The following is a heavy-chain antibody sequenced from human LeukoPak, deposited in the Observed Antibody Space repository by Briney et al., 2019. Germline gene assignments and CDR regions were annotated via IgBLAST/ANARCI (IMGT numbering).Heavy chain of an antibody. D-gene: IGHD3-22*01. Sequence: GASVKVSCKASGYTFTDYYMHWVRQAPGQGLEWMGWINPNSDDPKYAQKFQGRVTMTRDTSISTAYMELSSLRSDDTAIYYCARDGRHYYDASGYYSGFDYWGQGTLVTVSS. J-gene: IGHJ4*02. CDR1: GYTFTDYY. V-gene: IGHV1-2*02. CDR2: INPNSDDP. CDR3: ARDGRHYYDASGYYSGFDY.